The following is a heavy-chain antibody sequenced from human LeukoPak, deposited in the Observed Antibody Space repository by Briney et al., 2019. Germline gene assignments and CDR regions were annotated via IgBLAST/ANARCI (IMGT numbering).Heavy chain of an antibody. D-gene: IGHD5-18*01. J-gene: IGHJ6*02. CDR1: GGSFSGYY. CDR2: INHSGST. CDR3: ARGRIKLQLREYYYGMDV. Sequence: SETLSLTCAVYGGSFSGYYWSWIRQPPGKGLEWIGEINHSGSTNYNPSLKSRVTISVDTSKNQFSLKLSSVTAADTAVYYCARGRIKLQLREYYYGMDVWGQGTTVTVSS. V-gene: IGHV4-34*01.